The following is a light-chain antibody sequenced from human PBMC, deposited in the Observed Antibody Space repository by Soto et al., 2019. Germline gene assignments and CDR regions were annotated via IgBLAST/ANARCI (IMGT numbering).Light chain of an antibody. CDR3: AAWDDSLNSVI. CDR1: RSNIGTNP. CDR2: TNT. J-gene: IGLJ2*01. V-gene: IGLV1-44*01. Sequence: QSVLTQPPSASGTPGQSVSISCSGSRSNIGTNPVNWYQQLPGTAPKLLFYTNTQRPSGVPDRFSASKSGTSASLAISALQSEDEADYYCAAWDDSLNSVIFGGGTKLTVL.